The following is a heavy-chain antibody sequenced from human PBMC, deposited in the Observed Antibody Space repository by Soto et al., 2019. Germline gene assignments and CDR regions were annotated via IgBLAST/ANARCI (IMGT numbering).Heavy chain of an antibody. CDR2: TSYDGSTK. CDR3: AKDGGFDYGFWYFDL. V-gene: IGHV3-30-3*01. D-gene: IGHD4-17*01. Sequence: HPGGSLRLSCAASGFTFNRYTMHWVRQAPGKGLEWVAVTSYDGSTKYYADSVKGRFTISRDNDKNTLFLQMNSLRAEDTAVYYCAKDGGFDYGFWYFDLWGRGTLVTVSS. J-gene: IGHJ2*01. CDR1: GFTFNRYT.